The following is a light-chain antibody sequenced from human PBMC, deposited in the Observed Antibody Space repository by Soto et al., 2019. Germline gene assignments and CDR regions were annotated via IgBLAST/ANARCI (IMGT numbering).Light chain of an antibody. CDR2: NNT. CDR1: NSNIGADFE. CDR3: AAWDDSVSIVL. Sequence: QSVLTQPPSVSGAPGQRVTISCTGSNSNIGADFEVHWYQQFPGTAPKLLISNNTNRPSGVPDRFSGSKSGTSASLAISGLRSEDEADYYCAAWDDSVSIVLFGGGTKLTVL. J-gene: IGLJ2*01. V-gene: IGLV1-40*01.